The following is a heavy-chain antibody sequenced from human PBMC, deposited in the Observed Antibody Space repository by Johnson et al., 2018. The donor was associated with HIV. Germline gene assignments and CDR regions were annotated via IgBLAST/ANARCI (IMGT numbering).Heavy chain of an antibody. Sequence: MQLVESGGGLVKPGGSLRLSCAASGFTFSDYYMSWIRQAPGKGLEWISYIGSSGSPIYYADSVRGRFTISRDNAKNSLYLQMKSLRPEDTAVYYCAKESKWESRTPHAFDLWGQGTMVTVSS. V-gene: IGHV3-11*04. CDR1: GFTFSDYY. J-gene: IGHJ3*01. CDR3: AKESKWESRTPHAFDL. D-gene: IGHD1-26*01. CDR2: IGSSGSPI.